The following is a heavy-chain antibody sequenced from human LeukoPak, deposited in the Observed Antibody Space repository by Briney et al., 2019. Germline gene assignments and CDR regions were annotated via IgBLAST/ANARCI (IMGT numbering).Heavy chain of an antibody. Sequence: KSSETLSLTCTVSGGSISSYYWSWIRQPPGKGLEWIGYIYYSGSTNYNPSLKSRVTTSVDTSKNQFSLKLSSVTAADTAVYYCARQDYGDYVHDYWGQGTLVTVSS. D-gene: IGHD4-17*01. J-gene: IGHJ4*02. V-gene: IGHV4-59*08. CDR1: GGSISSYY. CDR2: IYYSGST. CDR3: ARQDYGDYVHDY.